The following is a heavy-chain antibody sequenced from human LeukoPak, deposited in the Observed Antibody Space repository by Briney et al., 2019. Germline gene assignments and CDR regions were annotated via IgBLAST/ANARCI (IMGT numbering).Heavy chain of an antibody. CDR1: GYTFTSYG. Sequence: ASVKVSCKASGYTFTSYGISWVRPAPGQGVEWMGWISAYNGKTNYAQKLQGRVTMTTDTSTSTAYMELRSLRSDDTAVYYCARDPPYNWNERMNAFDIWGQGTMVTVAS. V-gene: IGHV1-18*01. CDR3: ARDPPYNWNERMNAFDI. D-gene: IGHD1-20*01. J-gene: IGHJ3*02. CDR2: ISAYNGKT.